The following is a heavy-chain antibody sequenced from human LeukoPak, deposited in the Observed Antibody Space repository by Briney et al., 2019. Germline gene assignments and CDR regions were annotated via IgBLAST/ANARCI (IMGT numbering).Heavy chain of an antibody. CDR1: GFTFSSYA. V-gene: IGHV3-23*01. D-gene: IGHD5-18*01. Sequence: PGGSLRLSCAASGFTFSSYAMSWVRQAPGKGLEWVSAISGSGGGTYYADSVKGRFTISRDNSKNTLYLQMNSLRAEDTAVYYCAKDQGVDTSPYFDYWGQGTLVTVSS. CDR3: AKDQGVDTSPYFDY. J-gene: IGHJ4*02. CDR2: ISGSGGGT.